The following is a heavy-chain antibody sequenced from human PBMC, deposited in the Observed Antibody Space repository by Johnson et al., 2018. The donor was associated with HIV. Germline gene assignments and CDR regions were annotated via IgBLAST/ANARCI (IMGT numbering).Heavy chain of an antibody. CDR3: ARSIVGAIVDAFDI. CDR2: ISGSSSTI. V-gene: IGHV3-11*04. CDR1: GFTFSDYY. Sequence: QMLLVESGGGVVQPGRSLRLSCAASGFTFSDYYMNWIRQAPGKGLEWISYISGSSSTIYYADSVKGRFTISRDNAKNSLYLQMTSLRAEDTAVYYCARSIVGAIVDAFDIWGQGTMVSVSS. D-gene: IGHD1-26*01. J-gene: IGHJ3*02.